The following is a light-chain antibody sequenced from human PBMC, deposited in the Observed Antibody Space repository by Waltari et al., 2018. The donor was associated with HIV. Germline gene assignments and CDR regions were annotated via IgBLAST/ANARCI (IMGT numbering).Light chain of an antibody. CDR2: DNN. J-gene: IGLJ2*01. V-gene: IGLV1-51*01. Sequence: QSVLTQPPSMSAAPGQKVTISCSGSSANIENDFVSWYQHRPGTAPQRRNYDNNRRPSGILDLFSGYNSGTTATLAITGLQTGDEAHYYCATWDSSLSVVFGAGTKLTVL. CDR1: SANIENDF. CDR3: ATWDSSLSVV.